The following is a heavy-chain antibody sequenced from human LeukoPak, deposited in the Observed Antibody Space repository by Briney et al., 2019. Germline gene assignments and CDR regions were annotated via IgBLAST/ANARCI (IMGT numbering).Heavy chain of an antibody. V-gene: IGHV3-23*01. CDR3: ARGPERGYSGYDYYYGMDV. CDR1: GFTFSSYA. Sequence: PGGSLRLSCAGSGFTFSSYAMSWVRQAPGKGLEWVSTISGSGGAGTYYADSVKGRFTVSRDNSKNTLYLQMNSLRAEDTAVYYCARGPERGYSGYDYYYGMDVWGQGNTVTVSS. J-gene: IGHJ6*02. D-gene: IGHD5-12*01. CDR2: ISGSGGAGT.